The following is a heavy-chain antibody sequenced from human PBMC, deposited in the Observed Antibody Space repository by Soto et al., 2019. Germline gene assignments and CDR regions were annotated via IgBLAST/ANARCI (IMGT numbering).Heavy chain of an antibody. D-gene: IGHD3-3*01. CDR2: INGGSTT. V-gene: IGHV3-23*01. J-gene: IGHJ6*02. Sequence: GGSLRLSCAASGFTFSSYAMSWVRQAPGKGLEWVTAINGGSTTYYADSVKGRFTISRDNSKNTLHLQMNSLRAEDTAVYYCAKDKDWSGVYGMDVWGQGTTVTVSS. CDR3: AKDKDWSGVYGMDV. CDR1: GFTFSSYA.